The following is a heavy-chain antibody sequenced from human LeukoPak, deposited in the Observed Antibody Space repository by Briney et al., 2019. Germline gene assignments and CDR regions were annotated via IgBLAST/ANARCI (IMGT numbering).Heavy chain of an antibody. CDR2: INHSGST. D-gene: IGHD2-2*02. Sequence: SETLSLTCAVYGGSFSGYYWSWIRQPPGKGLEWIGEINHSGSTNYNPSLKSRVTISVDTSKNQLSLKLSSVTAADTAVYYCASTDIVVVPAAIRGHNWFDPWGQGTLVTVSS. V-gene: IGHV4-34*01. J-gene: IGHJ5*02. CDR3: ASTDIVVVPAAIRGHNWFDP. CDR1: GGSFSGYY.